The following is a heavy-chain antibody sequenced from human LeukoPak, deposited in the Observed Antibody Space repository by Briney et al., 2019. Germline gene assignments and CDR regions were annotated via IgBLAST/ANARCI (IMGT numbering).Heavy chain of an antibody. D-gene: IGHD6-13*01. CDR2: IYYSGST. Sequence: SETLSLTCTVSGGSISSSSYYRGWIRQPPGKGLEWIGYIYYSGSTYYNPSLKSRVTISVDTSKNQFSLKLSSVTAADTAVYYCARAEAAADGYFQHWGQGTLVTVSS. V-gene: IGHV4-30-4*08. J-gene: IGHJ1*01. CDR3: ARAEAAADGYFQH. CDR1: GGSISSSSYY.